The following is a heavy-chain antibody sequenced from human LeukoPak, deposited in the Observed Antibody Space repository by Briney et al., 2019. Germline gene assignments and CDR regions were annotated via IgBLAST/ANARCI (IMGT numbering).Heavy chain of an antibody. J-gene: IGHJ4*02. V-gene: IGHV3-21*01. Sequence: PGGSLRVSCAASGFTFISYSMNWVRQAPGKGLEWVSSISSSSSYIYYADSVKGRFTISRDNAKTSLYLHLNSLRAEDTAVYYCAREDDFDWLSETYYFDYWGQGTLVTVSS. CDR1: GFTFISYS. CDR2: ISSSSSYI. D-gene: IGHD3-9*01. CDR3: AREDDFDWLSETYYFDY.